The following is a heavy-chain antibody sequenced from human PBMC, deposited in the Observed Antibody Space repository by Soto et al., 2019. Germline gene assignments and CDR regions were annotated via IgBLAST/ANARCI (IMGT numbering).Heavy chain of an antibody. Sequence: PSETLSLTCTVSGGSINSYYWYWIRQPAGKGLEWIGRIYISGSTNYNPSLKSRVTMSIDTSKNQFSLKLNYVTAADTAVYYCASGSYNSNAMDVWGQGTTVTVSS. CDR3: ASGSYNSNAMDV. D-gene: IGHD2-15*01. V-gene: IGHV4-4*07. J-gene: IGHJ6*02. CDR2: IYISGST. CDR1: GGSINSYY.